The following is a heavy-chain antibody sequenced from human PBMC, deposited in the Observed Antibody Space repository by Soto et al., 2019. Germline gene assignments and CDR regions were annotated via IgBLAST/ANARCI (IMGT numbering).Heavy chain of an antibody. D-gene: IGHD5-12*01. J-gene: IGHJ4*02. V-gene: IGHV1-18*01. Sequence: ASVKVSCKASGYTFTSYGISWVRQATGQGLEWMGWISAYNGNTNYAQKLQGRVTMTTDTSMSTAYMELSSLRSDATAVYYCARGGMVATNLFDYWRQRTLLTVSS. CDR1: GYTFTSYG. CDR2: ISAYNGNT. CDR3: ARGGMVATNLFDY.